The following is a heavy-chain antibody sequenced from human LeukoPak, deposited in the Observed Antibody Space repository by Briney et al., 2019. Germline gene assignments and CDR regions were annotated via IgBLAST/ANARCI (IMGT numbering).Heavy chain of an antibody. D-gene: IGHD3-10*01. CDR3: ARVNYGSATKEDY. J-gene: IGHJ4*02. Sequence: SQTLSLTCTVSGGSISSGGYYWSWIRQHPGKGLEWIGYIYYSGSAYYNPSLKSRVTISVDTSENQFSLKLSSVTAADTAVYYCARVNYGSATKEDYWGQGTLVTVSS. V-gene: IGHV4-31*03. CDR1: GGSISSGGYY. CDR2: IYYSGSA.